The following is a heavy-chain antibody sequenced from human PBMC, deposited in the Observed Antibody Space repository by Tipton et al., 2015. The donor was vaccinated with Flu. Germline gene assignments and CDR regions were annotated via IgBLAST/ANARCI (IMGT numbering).Heavy chain of an antibody. D-gene: IGHD3-10*01. Sequence: TLSLTCTVSGGSISSYYWSWIRQSPGKGLEWIGYISYSGSTNYNPSLKSRVTISVDTSKNQFSLKLSSVTAADTAVYYCARDSGSGTQDYWGQGTLVTVSS. V-gene: IGHV4-59*12. J-gene: IGHJ4*02. CDR1: GGSISSYY. CDR2: ISYSGST. CDR3: ARDSGSGTQDY.